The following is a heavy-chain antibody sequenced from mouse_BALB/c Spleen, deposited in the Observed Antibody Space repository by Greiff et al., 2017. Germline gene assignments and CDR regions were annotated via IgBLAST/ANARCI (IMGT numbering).Heavy chain of an antibody. CDR1: GFTFSDYY. CDR3: ARAYYSHYFDY. J-gene: IGHJ2*01. Sequence: EVQLVESGGGLVKPGGSLKLSCAASGFTFSDYYMYWVRQTPEKRLEWVATISDGGSYTYYPDSVKGRFTISRDNAKNNLYLQMSSLKSEDTAMYYCARAYYSHYFDYWGQGTTLTVSS. CDR2: ISDGGSYT. D-gene: IGHD2-12*01. V-gene: IGHV5-4*02.